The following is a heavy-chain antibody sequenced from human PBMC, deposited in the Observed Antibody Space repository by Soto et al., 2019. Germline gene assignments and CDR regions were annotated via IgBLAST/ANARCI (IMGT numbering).Heavy chain of an antibody. CDR3: ARGRGLDGYNPVDY. V-gene: IGHV3-11*01. Sequence: QVQLVESGGGLVKPGGSLRLSCAASGFTFSDYYRSWIRQAPGKGLEWVSYISSSGSTMYYADSVKGRFTISRDNVKKSLYLQMNSLGVEDTAVYYCARGRGLDGYNPVDYWGQGTLVTVSS. J-gene: IGHJ4*02. CDR2: ISSSGSTM. D-gene: IGHD5-12*01. CDR1: GFTFSDYY.